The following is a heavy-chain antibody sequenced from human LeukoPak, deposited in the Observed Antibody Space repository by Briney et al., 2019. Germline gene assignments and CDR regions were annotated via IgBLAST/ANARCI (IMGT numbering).Heavy chain of an antibody. V-gene: IGHV4-38-2*01. CDR1: GSSISSTYY. CDR2: FYNSGST. CDR3: ARQNYGRFGELLLW. Sequence: SETLSLTCAVSGSSISSTYYWGWIRQPPGKGLEWIGSFYNSGSTYYNPSLRSRVTISVDTSKNQFSLKLSSVTAADTAVYYCARQNYGRFGELLLWWGQGTLVTVSS. J-gene: IGHJ4*02. D-gene: IGHD3-10*01.